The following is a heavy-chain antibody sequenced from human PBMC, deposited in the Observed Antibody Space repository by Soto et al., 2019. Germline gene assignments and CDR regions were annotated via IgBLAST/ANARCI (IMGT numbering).Heavy chain of an antibody. D-gene: IGHD6-6*01. CDR2: INPNSGGT. V-gene: IGHV1-2*04. CDR1: GYTFTGYY. Sequence: ASAKVSCKASGYTFTGYYMHWVRQAPGQGLEWMGWINPNSGGTNYAQKFQGWVTMTRDTSISTAYMELSRLRSDDTALYYCARGDSSSSPKYYFDYWGQGTLVTVSS. J-gene: IGHJ4*02. CDR3: ARGDSSSSPKYYFDY.